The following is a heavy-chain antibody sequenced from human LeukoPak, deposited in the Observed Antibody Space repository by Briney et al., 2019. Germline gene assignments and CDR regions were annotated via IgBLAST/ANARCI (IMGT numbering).Heavy chain of an antibody. CDR1: GGSISTYY. CDR3: ARDKAHSSGRYFDP. J-gene: IGHJ5*02. D-gene: IGHD5-18*01. Sequence: SETLSLTCSVAGGSISTYYWNWLRQTPGKGLEWIGHIANGNTDYNPSLKSRVTISVDTSKNQFSLKLTSVTAADTAAYYCARDKAHSSGRYFDPWGQGALVIVSS. V-gene: IGHV4-59*01. CDR2: IANGNT.